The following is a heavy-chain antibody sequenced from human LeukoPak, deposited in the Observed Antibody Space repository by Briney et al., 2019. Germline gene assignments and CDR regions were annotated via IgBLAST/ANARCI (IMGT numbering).Heavy chain of an antibody. Sequence: KPSETLSLTCTVSGGSISSYYWSWIRQPPGKGLEWIGYIYYSGSTNYNPSLKSRVTISVDTSKNQFSLKLSSVTAADTAVYYCARSGDGYKSWHYFDYWGQGILVTVSS. V-gene: IGHV4-59*01. CDR3: ARSGDGYKSWHYFDY. CDR1: GGSISSYY. D-gene: IGHD5-24*01. CDR2: IYYSGST. J-gene: IGHJ4*02.